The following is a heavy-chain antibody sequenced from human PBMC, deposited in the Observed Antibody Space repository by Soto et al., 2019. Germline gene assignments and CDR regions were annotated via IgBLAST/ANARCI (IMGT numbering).Heavy chain of an antibody. CDR1: GYTFTIYG. CDR3: ARGLRTGNYGMDV. Sequence: ASVKVSCKASGYTFTIYGISWVRQAPGQGLEWMGWMNPNSGNTGYAQKFQGWVTMNRDTSISTAYMELTSLTSADTAIYFCARGLRTGNYGMDVSGQGTTVTVSS. CDR2: MNPNSGNT. V-gene: IGHV1-8*02. D-gene: IGHD2-15*01. J-gene: IGHJ6*02.